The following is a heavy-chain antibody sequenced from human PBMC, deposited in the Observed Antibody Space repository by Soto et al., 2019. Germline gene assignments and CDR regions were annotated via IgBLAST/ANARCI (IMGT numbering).Heavy chain of an antibody. CDR3: ARQKEAPWFDP. CDR1: GYSFTSYW. CDR2: IYPGDSDT. J-gene: IGHJ5*02. Sequence: GEFLKISCKGSGYSFTSYWIGWVRQMPGKGLEWMGIIYPGDSDTRYSPSFQGQVTISADKSISPAYLQWSSLKASGTAMYYCARQKEAPWFDPWGQGTLVTVSS. V-gene: IGHV5-51*01.